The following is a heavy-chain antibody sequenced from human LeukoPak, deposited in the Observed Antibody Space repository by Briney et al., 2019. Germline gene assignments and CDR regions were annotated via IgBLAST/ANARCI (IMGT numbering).Heavy chain of an antibody. Sequence: SETLSLTCTVSGGSISSYYWSWIRQPPGKGLEWIGYIYYSGSTNYNPSLKSRVTISVDPSKNQFSLKLRSVTVANTAVYYCARLGYRYCSSTSCRQYYYYYGMDVWGQGTTVTLSS. CDR2: IYYSGST. D-gene: IGHD2-2*01. CDR1: GGSISSYY. CDR3: ARLGYRYCSSTSCRQYYYYYGMDV. V-gene: IGHV4-59*08. J-gene: IGHJ6*02.